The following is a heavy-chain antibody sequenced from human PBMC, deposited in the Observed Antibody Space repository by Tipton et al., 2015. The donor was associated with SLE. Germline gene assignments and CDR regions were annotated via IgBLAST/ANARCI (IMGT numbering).Heavy chain of an antibody. J-gene: IGHJ4*02. Sequence: SLRLSCAASGFTFNNYAIHWIRQAPGKGLEYVSAISSGNIYYADSVKGRFTISRDNSKNTLDLQMGSLRAEDTAVYYCARDGLRGIGKFFDYWGQGTLVTVSS. D-gene: IGHD3/OR15-3a*01. CDR3: ARDGLRGIGKFFDY. V-gene: IGHV3-64*02. CDR2: ISSGNI. CDR1: GFTFNNYA.